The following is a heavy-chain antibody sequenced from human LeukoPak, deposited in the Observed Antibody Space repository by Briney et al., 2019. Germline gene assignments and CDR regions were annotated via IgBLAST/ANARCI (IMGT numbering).Heavy chain of an antibody. Sequence: PGGSLRLSCVDSGFTFRSYAMSWVRQVPGKGLEGVSGISDNGGSTYYTDSVKGRFTISRDNSKNTLYLQMNSLRVEDTAIYYCASRQGLGWHYVNWGQGTLVTVSS. CDR2: ISDNGGST. J-gene: IGHJ1*01. V-gene: IGHV3-23*01. CDR3: ASRQGLGWHYVN. D-gene: IGHD3-10*02. CDR1: GFTFRSYA.